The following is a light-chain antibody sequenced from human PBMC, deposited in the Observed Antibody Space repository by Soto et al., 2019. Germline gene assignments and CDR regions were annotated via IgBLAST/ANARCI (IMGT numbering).Light chain of an antibody. Sequence: EIVLTQSPGTLSLSPGERATLSCRASQSVNSNYFAWYQQKPGQGPRLLMYGASSRATGIPDRFSGSGSGTDFTLTISRLEPEDFAMYYCQQYDNAPQTFGQGTKVEIK. CDR2: GAS. CDR1: QSVNSNY. CDR3: QQYDNAPQT. V-gene: IGKV3-20*01. J-gene: IGKJ1*01.